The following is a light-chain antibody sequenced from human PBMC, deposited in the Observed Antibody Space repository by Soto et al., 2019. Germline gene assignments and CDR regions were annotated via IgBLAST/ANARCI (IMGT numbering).Light chain of an antibody. CDR2: AES. J-gene: IGKJ4*01. CDR3: QQDYNHQG. Sequence: IQMTQSPSSLSASVGDRVTITCRASQGIRNDLGWYQQKSGKAPKLLIYAESNLQSGAPSRFSGSGSGTEFTLTISSLQPEDFAVYYRQQDYNHQGFGGGTKVDIK. V-gene: IGKV1-6*01. CDR1: QGIRND.